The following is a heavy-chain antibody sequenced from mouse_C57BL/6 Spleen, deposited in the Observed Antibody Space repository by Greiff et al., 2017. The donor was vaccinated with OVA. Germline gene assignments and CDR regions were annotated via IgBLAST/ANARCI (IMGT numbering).Heavy chain of an antibody. CDR2: IDPSDSET. V-gene: IGHV1-52*01. D-gene: IGHD1-1*01. Sequence: QVQLQQPGAELVRPGSSVKLSCKASGYTFTSYWMHWVKQRPIQGLEWIGNIDPSDSETHYNQKFKDKATLTVDKSSSTAYMQLSSLTSEDSAVYYCARGTTDPWFAYWGQVTLVTVSA. CDR3: ARGTTDPWFAY. J-gene: IGHJ3*01. CDR1: GYTFTSYW.